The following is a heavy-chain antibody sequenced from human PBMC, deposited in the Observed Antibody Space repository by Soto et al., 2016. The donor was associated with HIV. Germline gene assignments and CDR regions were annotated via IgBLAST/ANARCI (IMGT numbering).Heavy chain of an antibody. V-gene: IGHV1-2*02. J-gene: IGHJ4*02. CDR3: VRNMPLLAYCGGDCYALDY. CDR2: ISPNSGDT. Sequence: QVQLVQSGAEVKKPGASVKVSCKASGYTFTDYYIHWVRQAPGQGLEWMGWISPNSGDTNYAQKFQGRVAMTRGTSISTAYMELSRLRSDDTAVYYCVRNMPLLAYCGGDCYALDYWGQGTLVTVSS. D-gene: IGHD2-21*02. CDR1: GYTFTDYY.